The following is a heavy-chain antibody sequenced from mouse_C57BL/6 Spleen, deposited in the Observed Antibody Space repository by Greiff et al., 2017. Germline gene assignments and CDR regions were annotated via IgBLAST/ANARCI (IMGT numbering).Heavy chain of an antibody. CDR3: ARHYTTVVADYFDY. V-gene: IGHV1-55*01. Sequence: VQLQQSGAELVKPGASVKMSCKASGYTFTSYWITWVKQRPGQGLEWIGDIYPGSGSTNYNEKFKSKATLTVDTSSSTAYMQLSSLTSEDSAVYYCARHYTTVVADYFDYWGQGTTLTVSS. J-gene: IGHJ2*01. CDR1: GYTFTSYW. CDR2: IYPGSGST. D-gene: IGHD1-1*01.